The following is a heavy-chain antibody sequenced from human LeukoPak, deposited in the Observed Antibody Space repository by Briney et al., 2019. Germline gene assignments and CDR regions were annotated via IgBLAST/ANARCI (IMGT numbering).Heavy chain of an antibody. CDR1: RFTFCNAW. CDR3: TTVGSGSWYGY. J-gene: IGHJ4*02. Sequence: GGSLRLSCADSRFTFCNAWMSWVRQAPGKGLEWVGRIKSKTDGGTTDYAATVNGRFTISRDDSKNTLYRQMNSLKTEDTAVYYCTTVGSGSWYGYWGQGTLVTVSS. D-gene: IGHD6-13*01. CDR2: IKSKTDGGTT. V-gene: IGHV3-15*01.